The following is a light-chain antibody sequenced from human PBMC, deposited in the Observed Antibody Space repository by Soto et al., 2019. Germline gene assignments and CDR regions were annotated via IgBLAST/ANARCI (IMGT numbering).Light chain of an antibody. Sequence: QSALTQTASVSASPGQSITISCTGTSSDVGNYKLVSWYQHHPGKAPKLMIYEGSKRPSGVSNRFSGSKSGNTASLTISGLQAEDEADYYCCSYAGSSTWVFGGGTKVTVL. CDR2: EGS. CDR1: SSDVGNYKL. V-gene: IGLV2-23*01. CDR3: CSYAGSSTWV. J-gene: IGLJ3*02.